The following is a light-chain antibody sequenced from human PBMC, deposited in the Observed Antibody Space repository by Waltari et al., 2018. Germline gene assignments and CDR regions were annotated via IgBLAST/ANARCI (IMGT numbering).Light chain of an antibody. CDR1: QSVSSNY. Sequence: EIVLTQSPGTLSLSPGERATLSCRASQSVSSNYLAWYQHKPGQAPILVIYDASTRATGIPDRFSGGGSGTDFTLTISRLEPEDFAVYYCQQYGSSPRTFGQGTKVEIK. CDR3: QQYGSSPRT. CDR2: DAS. J-gene: IGKJ1*01. V-gene: IGKV3-20*01.